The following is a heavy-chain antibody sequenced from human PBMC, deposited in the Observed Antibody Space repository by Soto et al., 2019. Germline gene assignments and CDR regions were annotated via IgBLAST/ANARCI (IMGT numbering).Heavy chain of an antibody. J-gene: IGHJ1*01. CDR2: IIGSGKSA. V-gene: IGHV3-23*01. CDR1: GFPFNSYA. Sequence: VQLQESGGTLVQPGGYLRLSCAASGFPFNSYAMSWVRQAPGKGLEWVSGIIGSGKSAYYSDSVKGRFTISRDNSNSTLYLPMNSLRAGDTAIYYCAKDRGMTTVTVDAFQSWGQGTLVTVSS. D-gene: IGHD4-17*01. CDR3: AKDRGMTTVTVDAFQS.